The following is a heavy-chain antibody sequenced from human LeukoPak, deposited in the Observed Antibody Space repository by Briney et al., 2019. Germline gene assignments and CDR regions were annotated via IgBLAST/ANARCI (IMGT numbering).Heavy chain of an antibody. J-gene: IGHJ5*02. CDR2: IIPIFGTA. CDR1: GGTFSSYA. CDR3: ARAGIAVAGTHWFDP. Sequence: SVKVSCKASGGTFSSYAISWVRQAPGQGLEWMGRIIPIFGTANYAQKFQGRVTITTDESTSTAYMELSSLRSEDTAVYYCARAGIAVAGTHWFDPWGQGTLVTVSS. V-gene: IGHV1-69*05. D-gene: IGHD6-19*01.